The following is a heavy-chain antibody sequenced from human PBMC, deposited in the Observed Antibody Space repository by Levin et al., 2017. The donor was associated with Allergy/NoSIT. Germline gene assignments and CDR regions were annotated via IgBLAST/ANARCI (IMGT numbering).Heavy chain of an antibody. D-gene: IGHD5-18*01. CDR2: IYLSGST. V-gene: IGHV4-30-2*01. J-gene: IGHJ4*02. CDR3: TRVAGYSYGYYYDY. Sequence: SETLSLTCAVSGGSISSGGYSWSWIRQPPGKGLEWIGNIYLSGSTYYNPSLKSRVTISVDRSKNQFSLNLSSVTAADTAVYYCTRVAGYSYGYYYDYWGQGTLVTVSS. CDR1: GGSISSGGYS.